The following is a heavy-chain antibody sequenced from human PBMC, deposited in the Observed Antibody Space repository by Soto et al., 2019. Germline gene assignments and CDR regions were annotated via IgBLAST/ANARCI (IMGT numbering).Heavy chain of an antibody. CDR1: GFTFSNYG. Sequence: QVQLVDSGGGVVQPGRSLRLSCTGSGFTFSNYGMHWVRQAPGKGLEWVAIISHDGSNKYYAASVKDRFTISRDNSRNKLYLQMNSLGAEDTAGYFCAKGGGDQRYCDYWGQGTLVIVSS. V-gene: IGHV3-30*18. J-gene: IGHJ4*02. CDR2: ISHDGSNK. D-gene: IGHD3-16*01. CDR3: AKGGGDQRYCDY.